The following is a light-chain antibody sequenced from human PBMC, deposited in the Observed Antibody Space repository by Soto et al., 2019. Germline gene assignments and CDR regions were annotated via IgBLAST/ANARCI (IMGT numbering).Light chain of an antibody. J-gene: IGLJ2*01. Sequence: QSALTQPASVSGSPGQSITISCTGSSGDVGNYDLVSWYQQIPGKAPQLMIFEVSRRPSGVSDRFSGSKSGNTASLTISGLQAEDEADYYCSSYTSSSTLFGGGTKLTVL. V-gene: IGLV2-14*02. CDR2: EVS. CDR1: SGDVGNYDL. CDR3: SSYTSSSTL.